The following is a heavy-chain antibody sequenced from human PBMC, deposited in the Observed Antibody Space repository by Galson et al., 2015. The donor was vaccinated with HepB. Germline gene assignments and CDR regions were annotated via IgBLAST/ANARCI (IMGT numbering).Heavy chain of an antibody. Sequence: SLRLSCAASGFTFRSYWMSWVRQAPGKGLEWVASIKQDGSEKHYVDSVKGRFTISRDNARNSLYLQMSSLRAEDTAVYYCARARYDILTGPYDYYFDYWGQGTLVTVSS. J-gene: IGHJ4*02. CDR1: GFTFRSYW. CDR2: IKQDGSEK. CDR3: ARARYDILTGPYDYYFDY. V-gene: IGHV3-7*03. D-gene: IGHD3-9*01.